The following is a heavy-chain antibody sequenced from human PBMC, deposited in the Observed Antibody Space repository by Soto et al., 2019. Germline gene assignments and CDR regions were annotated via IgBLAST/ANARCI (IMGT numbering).Heavy chain of an antibody. CDR3: ARGSTTVVRRGWFDP. CDR2: INHSGST. D-gene: IGHD4-17*01. Sequence: QVQLQQWGAGLLKPSETLSLTCAVYGGSFSGYYWSWIRQPPGKGLEWIGEINHSGSTNYNPSLKSRVTISVDTSRNQFSLKRSSVTAADTAVYYCARGSTTVVRRGWFDPWGQGTLVTVSS. J-gene: IGHJ5*02. CDR1: GGSFSGYY. V-gene: IGHV4-34*01.